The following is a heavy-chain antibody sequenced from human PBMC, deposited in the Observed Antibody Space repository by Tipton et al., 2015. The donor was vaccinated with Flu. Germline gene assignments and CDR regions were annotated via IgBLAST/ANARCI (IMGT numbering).Heavy chain of an antibody. D-gene: IGHD3-22*01. CDR1: GAFISTDNSY. CDR3: ASYYYDSSGPIIDY. J-gene: IGHJ4*02. CDR2: VPSGGAT. V-gene: IGHV4-39*02. Sequence: GLVKPSETLSLTCTVTGAFISTDNSYWGWIRQPPGRELDWIGRVPSGGATDYNASLKSRVGISVDASKNHFSLKLTSVTASDTAVYFCASYYYDSSGPIIDYWGQGTLVTVSS.